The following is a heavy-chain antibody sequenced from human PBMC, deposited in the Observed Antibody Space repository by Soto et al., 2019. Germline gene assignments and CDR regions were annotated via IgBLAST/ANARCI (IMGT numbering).Heavy chain of an antibody. CDR2: MNPNSGNT. Sequence: QVQLVQSGAEVKKPGASVKVSCKASGYTFTSYDINWVRQATGQGLEWMGWMNPNSGNTGYAQKFQGRVTMTRNTSISTAYMELSSLRSEDTAVYYCARAGYCSGGSCYRNCFDPWGQGTLVTVSS. CDR1: GYTFTSYD. J-gene: IGHJ5*02. V-gene: IGHV1-8*01. CDR3: ARAGYCSGGSCYRNCFDP. D-gene: IGHD2-15*01.